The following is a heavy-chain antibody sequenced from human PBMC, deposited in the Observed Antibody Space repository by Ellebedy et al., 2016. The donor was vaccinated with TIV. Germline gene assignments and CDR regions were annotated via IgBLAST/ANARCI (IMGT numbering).Heavy chain of an antibody. Sequence: PGGSLRLSCAASGFTVSSNYMNWVRQAPGKGLEWVSVIYIGGNTYYADFVKGRFTLSRDNSKNTLYLQMNSLRAEDTALYYCARGSDAGSSGGGAFDIWGLGTLVTVSS. J-gene: IGHJ3*02. D-gene: IGHD1-1*01. CDR1: GFTVSSNY. CDR2: IYIGGNT. CDR3: ARGSDAGSSGGGAFDI. V-gene: IGHV3-53*01.